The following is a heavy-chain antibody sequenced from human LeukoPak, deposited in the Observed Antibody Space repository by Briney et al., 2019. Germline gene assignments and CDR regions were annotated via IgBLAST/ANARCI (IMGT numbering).Heavy chain of an antibody. CDR3: AKDLGGSGRNFDY. V-gene: IGHV3-23*01. CDR1: GFTFSSYA. D-gene: IGHD3-10*01. CDR2: ISGSGGST. J-gene: IGHJ4*02. Sequence: GGSLGLSCAASGFTFSSYAMSWVRQALGKGLEWVSAISGSGGSTYYADSVKGRFTISRDNSKNTLYLQMNSLRAEDTAVYYCAKDLGGSGRNFDYWGQGTLVTVSS.